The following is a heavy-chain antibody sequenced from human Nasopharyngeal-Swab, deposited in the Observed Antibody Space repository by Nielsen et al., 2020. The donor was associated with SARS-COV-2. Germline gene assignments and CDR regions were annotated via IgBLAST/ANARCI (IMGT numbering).Heavy chain of an antibody. CDR1: GFTFSSYA. D-gene: IGHD3-16*01. V-gene: IGHV3-64*01. Sequence: GGPLRLSCAASGFTFSSYAMHWVRQAPGKGLEYISGITSNGGSTYSANSVKGRFTISRDNSKNTLYLQMGSLRSEDMAVYYCARDDVGGAFDIWGQGTMVTVSS. CDR2: ITSNGGST. J-gene: IGHJ3*02. CDR3: ARDDVGGAFDI.